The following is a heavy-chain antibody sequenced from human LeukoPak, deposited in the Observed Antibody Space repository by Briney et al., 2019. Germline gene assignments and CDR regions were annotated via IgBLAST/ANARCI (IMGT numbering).Heavy chain of an antibody. CDR2: ISGSGGST. Sequence: PGGSLLLSCAASGFTFSSYAMSWVRRDPGKGREGVSAISGSGGSTYYADSVKGRFTISRDNSKNTLYLQMNSLRAEDTAVYYCAKDYRSSWAINWFDPWGQGTLVTVSS. J-gene: IGHJ5*02. D-gene: IGHD6-13*01. CDR3: AKDYRSSWAINWFDP. CDR1: GFTFSSYA. V-gene: IGHV3-23*01.